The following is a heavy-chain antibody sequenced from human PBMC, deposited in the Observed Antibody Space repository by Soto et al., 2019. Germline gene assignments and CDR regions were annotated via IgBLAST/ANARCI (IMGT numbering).Heavy chain of an antibody. CDR1: GGTFSSFV. CDR3: ATSKLGYSFGSPFDF. J-gene: IGHJ4*02. Sequence: QVQLVQSGAEVKKPGSSVKVSCKASGGTFSSFVISWVRQAPGQGPEWMGGIIPSFKRPNYAQKFQGRVTITADESTTTSYMELSSLRSGDTAVYYCATSKLGYSFGSPFDFWGQGTLVTVSS. CDR2: IIPSFKRP. V-gene: IGHV1-69*01. D-gene: IGHD5-18*01.